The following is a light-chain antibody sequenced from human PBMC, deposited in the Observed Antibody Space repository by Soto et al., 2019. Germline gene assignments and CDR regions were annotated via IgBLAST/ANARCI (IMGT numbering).Light chain of an antibody. Sequence: QSALTQPPSVSGSPGQSVTISCTGTGSDIGSYNRVSWYRRVPGTAPKLMISEVNQRPSGVPDRFSGSKSGNTASLTISGLRAEDEADYYCSSYTESATFVLFGGGTKVTVL. CDR1: GSDIGSYNR. V-gene: IGLV2-18*02. J-gene: IGLJ2*01. CDR2: EVN. CDR3: SSYTESATFVL.